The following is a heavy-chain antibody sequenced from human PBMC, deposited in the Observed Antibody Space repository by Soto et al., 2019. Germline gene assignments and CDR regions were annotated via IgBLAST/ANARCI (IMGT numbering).Heavy chain of an antibody. J-gene: IGHJ5*02. Sequence: ASVKVSCKASGYTFTSYGITWVRQAPGQGLEWMGWISAYNGNTNYAQKLQGRVTMTTDTSTSTAYMELRSLRSDDTAVYYCARVKGSGYHNWFDPWGQGTLVTVSS. CDR2: ISAYNGNT. V-gene: IGHV1-18*01. CDR3: ARVKGSGYHNWFDP. D-gene: IGHD3-22*01. CDR1: GYTFTSYG.